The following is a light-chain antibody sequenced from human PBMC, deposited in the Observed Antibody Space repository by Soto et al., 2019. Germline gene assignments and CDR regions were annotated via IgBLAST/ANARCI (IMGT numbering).Light chain of an antibody. V-gene: IGKV3-20*01. J-gene: IGKJ2*01. Sequence: EIVLTQSPGTLSLSPGERATLSCRASQSVSSSYLAWYQQKPGLAPRLLIYVASSRATGSPDRFSGSGSGTDFTLTSSRLEPEEFAGYYCQQYGSSRSYTFGQGTKLEIQ. CDR3: QQYGSSRSYT. CDR2: VAS. CDR1: QSVSSSY.